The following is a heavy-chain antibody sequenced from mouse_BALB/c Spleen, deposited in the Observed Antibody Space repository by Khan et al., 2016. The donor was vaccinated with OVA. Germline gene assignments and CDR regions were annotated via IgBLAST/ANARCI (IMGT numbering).Heavy chain of an antibody. CDR2: IYPGTDNS. J-gene: IGHJ2*01. CDR3: AREEALYHFDH. D-gene: IGHD3-2*02. V-gene: IGHV1S132*01. CDR1: GYIFTSYW. Sequence: QVQLQQQSGAELVRPGASVKLSYKTSGYIFTSYWIHWVKQRSGQGLEWIARIYPGTDNSYYNEKFKDKATLTADKSSSTAYLQLSSLKSEDSDVYFCAREEALYHFDHWGQGTTLTVSS.